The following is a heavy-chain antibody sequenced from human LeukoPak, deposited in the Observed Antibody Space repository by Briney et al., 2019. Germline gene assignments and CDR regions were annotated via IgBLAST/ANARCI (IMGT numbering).Heavy chain of an antibody. CDR3: ARYSGSYDAFDI. CDR2: IYHSGST. D-gene: IGHD1-26*01. V-gene: IGHV4-38-2*02. J-gene: IGHJ3*02. CDR1: GYSISSGYY. Sequence: SETLSLTCTVSGYSISSGYYWGWIRQPPGQGLEWIGSIYHSGSTYYNPSLKSRVTISVDTSKNQFSLKLSSVTAADTAVYYCARYSGSYDAFDIWGQGTMVTVSS.